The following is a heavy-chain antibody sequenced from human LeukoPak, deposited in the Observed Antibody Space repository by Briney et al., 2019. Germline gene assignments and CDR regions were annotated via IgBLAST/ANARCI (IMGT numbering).Heavy chain of an antibody. CDR2: ICGDGGST. D-gene: IGHD2-15*01. Sequence: GGSLRLSCAASGFTFDDYAMLWARPAPGKGLEWVSLICGDGGSTYYADSVKGRFTISRDNSKNSLYLQMNSLRTEDTALYYCAKDQLGYCSGGSCPSDYFDYWGQGTLVTVSS. V-gene: IGHV3-43*02. J-gene: IGHJ4*02. CDR1: GFTFDDYA. CDR3: AKDQLGYCSGGSCPSDYFDY.